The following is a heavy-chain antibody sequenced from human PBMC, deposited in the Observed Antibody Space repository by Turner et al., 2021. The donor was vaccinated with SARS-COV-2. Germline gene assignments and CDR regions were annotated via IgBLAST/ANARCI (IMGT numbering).Heavy chain of an antibody. CDR1: GCSISSGGYY. CDR3: ARTKGYCSSTSCYLDY. J-gene: IGHJ4*02. V-gene: IGHV4-31*03. D-gene: IGHD2-2*01. Sequence: QLRLQESGPGLVKPSQTLSLTCTVSGCSISSGGYYWSWIRQHPGKGLEWIGYIYYSGSTYYNTSLKSRVTRSVDTSKNQFSLKLSSVTAADTAVYYCARTKGYCSSTSCYLDYWGQGTLVTVSS. CDR2: IYYSGST.